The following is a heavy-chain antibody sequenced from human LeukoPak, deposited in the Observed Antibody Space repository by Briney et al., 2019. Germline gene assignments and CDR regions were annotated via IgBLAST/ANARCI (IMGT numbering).Heavy chain of an antibody. V-gene: IGHV4-38-2*02. CDR3: ARDKGGSGSYRVDY. D-gene: IGHD3-10*01. Sequence: SETLSLTCTVSGYSISGGYYWGWIRQPPGKGLEWIGSIYYSGSTYYNPSLKSRVTISVDTSKNQFSLKLSSVTAADTAVYYCARDKGGSGSYRVDYWGQGTLVTVSS. CDR2: IYYSGST. J-gene: IGHJ4*02. CDR1: GYSISGGYY.